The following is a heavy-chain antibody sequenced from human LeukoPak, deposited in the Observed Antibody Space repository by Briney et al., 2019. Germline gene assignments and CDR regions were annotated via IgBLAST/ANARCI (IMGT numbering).Heavy chain of an antibody. Sequence: ASVTVSCKASGGTFSSYAISWVRQAPGQGLEWMGGIIPIFGTANYAQKFQGRVTITADESTSTAYMELSSLRSEDTAVYYCARAYSYSSGWYWFDPWGQGTLVTVSS. CDR2: IIPIFGTA. J-gene: IGHJ5*02. V-gene: IGHV1-69*13. CDR3: ARAYSYSSGWYWFDP. D-gene: IGHD6-19*01. CDR1: GGTFSSYA.